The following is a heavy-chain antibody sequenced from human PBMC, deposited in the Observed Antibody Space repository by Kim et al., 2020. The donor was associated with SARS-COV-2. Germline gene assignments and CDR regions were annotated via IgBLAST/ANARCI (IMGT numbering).Heavy chain of an antibody. CDR2: IYTSGST. Sequence: SETLSLTCTVSGGSISSYYWSWIRQPAGKGLEWIGRIYTSGSTNYNPSLKSRVTMSVDTSKNQFSLKLSSVTAADTAVYYCARDCSSTSCLSPHDAFDIWGQGTMVTVSS. V-gene: IGHV4-4*07. CDR3: ARDCSSTSCLSPHDAFDI. CDR1: GGSISSYY. D-gene: IGHD2-2*01. J-gene: IGHJ3*02.